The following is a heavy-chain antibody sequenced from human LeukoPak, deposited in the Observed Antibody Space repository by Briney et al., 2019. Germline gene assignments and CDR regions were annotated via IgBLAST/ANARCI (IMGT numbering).Heavy chain of an antibody. CDR2: IYYSGST. CDR3: ARDRGGYCSSTSCFYYGMDV. D-gene: IGHD2-2*01. V-gene: IGHV4-59*01. J-gene: IGHJ6*02. Sequence: SETLSLTCTVSGGSISSYYWSWIRQPPGKGLEWIGYIYYSGSTNYNPSLKSRVTISVDTSKNRFSLKLSSVTAADTAVYYCARDRGGYCSSTSCFYYGMDVWGQGTTVTVSS. CDR1: GGSISSYY.